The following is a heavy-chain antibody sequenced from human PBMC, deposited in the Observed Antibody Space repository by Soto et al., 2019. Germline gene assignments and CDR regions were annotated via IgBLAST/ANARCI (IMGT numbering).Heavy chain of an antibody. Sequence: GESLKISCKGSGYSFTSYWIGWARQMPGKGLEWLGIIYPGDSDTRYSPSFQGQVTISADKSISTAYLQWSSLKASDTAMYYCARHLGSIAARRDAFDIWGQGTMVTASS. CDR2: IYPGDSDT. D-gene: IGHD6-6*01. CDR1: GYSFTSYW. J-gene: IGHJ3*02. V-gene: IGHV5-51*01. CDR3: ARHLGSIAARRDAFDI.